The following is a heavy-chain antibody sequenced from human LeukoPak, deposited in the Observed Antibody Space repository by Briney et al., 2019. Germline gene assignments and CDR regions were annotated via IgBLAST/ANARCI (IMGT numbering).Heavy chain of an antibody. V-gene: IGHV4-61*02. J-gene: IGHJ6*03. CDR2: IYTSGST. CDR1: GGSISSGSYY. D-gene: IGHD3-10*01. CDR3: ARVSPTMVRGVIMTYYYYYYMDV. Sequence: SETLSLTCTVSGGSISSGSYYWSWIRQPAGKGLEWIGRIYTSGSTNYNPSLKSRVTISVDTSKNQFSLKLSSVTAADTAVYYCARVSPTMVRGVIMTYYYYYYMDVWGKGTTVTISS.